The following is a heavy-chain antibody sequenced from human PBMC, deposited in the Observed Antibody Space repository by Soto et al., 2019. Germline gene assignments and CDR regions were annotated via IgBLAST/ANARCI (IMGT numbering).Heavy chain of an antibody. CDR1: GFTFTSSA. CDR2: IVVGSGNT. D-gene: IGHD6-19*01. V-gene: IGHV1-58*01. Sequence: SVKVSCKASGFTFTSSAVQWVRQARGQRLEWIGWIVVGSGNTNYAQKFQERVTITRDMSTSTAYMELSSLRSEDTAVYYCATSVAVAATMDYWGQGTLVTVSS. J-gene: IGHJ4*02. CDR3: ATSVAVAATMDY.